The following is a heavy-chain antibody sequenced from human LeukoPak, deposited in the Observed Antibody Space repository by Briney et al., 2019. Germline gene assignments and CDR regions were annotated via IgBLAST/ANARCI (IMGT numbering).Heavy chain of an antibody. D-gene: IGHD2-15*01. Sequence: GGSLRLSCAASGFTFSSYAMSWVRQAPGKGLEWVAVISYDESDKYYADSVKGRFTISRDNSKNTLYLQMNSLRPEDTTVYYCAKGVVAATNAAYYGMDVWGQGTTVTVSS. CDR1: GFTFSSYA. CDR2: ISYDESDK. V-gene: IGHV3-30*18. J-gene: IGHJ6*02. CDR3: AKGVVAATNAAYYGMDV.